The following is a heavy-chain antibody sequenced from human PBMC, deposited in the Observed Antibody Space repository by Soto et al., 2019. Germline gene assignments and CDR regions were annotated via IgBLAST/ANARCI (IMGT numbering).Heavy chain of an antibody. Sequence: QVQLQQWGAGLLKPSETLSLTCAVYGGSFSGYYWSWIRQPPGKGLEWIGEINHSGSTNYNPSLKIRVTMSVQASTDQLYLKLSYVTDAARAVYYCARGYGGNSLTFDYWGQGTLVTVSS. D-gene: IGHD2-21*02. CDR2: INHSGST. CDR1: GGSFSGYY. J-gene: IGHJ4*02. V-gene: IGHV4-34*01. CDR3: ARGYGGNSLTFDY.